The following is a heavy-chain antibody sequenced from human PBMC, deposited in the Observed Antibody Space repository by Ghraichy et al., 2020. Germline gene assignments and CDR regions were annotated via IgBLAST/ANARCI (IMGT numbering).Heavy chain of an antibody. Sequence: SETLSLTCTVSGGSVSSGSYYWSWIQQPPGKGLEWIGYIYYSGSTNYNPSLKSRVTISVDTSKNQFSLKLSSVTAADTAVYYCARLPYYYYGMDVWGQGTTVTVSS. V-gene: IGHV4-61*01. CDR2: IYYSGST. D-gene: IGHD5-18*01. CDR1: GGSVSSGSYY. CDR3: ARLPYYYYGMDV. J-gene: IGHJ6*02.